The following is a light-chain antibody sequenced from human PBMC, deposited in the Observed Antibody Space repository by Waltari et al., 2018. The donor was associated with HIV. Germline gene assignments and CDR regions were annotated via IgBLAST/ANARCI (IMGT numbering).Light chain of an antibody. Sequence: QSALTQPASVSGSPGQSITISCTGTTSDVGGYKYVSWYQHPPGQAPKLVIYEVNKRPSAVSIRFSGSKSGNTASLTISELHAEDEADYYCTSYTSRNTRVFGTGTKVTVL. CDR1: TSDVGGYKY. CDR3: TSYTSRNTRV. J-gene: IGLJ1*01. CDR2: EVN. V-gene: IGLV2-14*01.